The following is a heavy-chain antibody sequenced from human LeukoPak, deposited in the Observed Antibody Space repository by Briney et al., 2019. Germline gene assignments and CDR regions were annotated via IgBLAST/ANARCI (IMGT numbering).Heavy chain of an antibody. J-gene: IGHJ4*02. V-gene: IGHV4-39*07. D-gene: IGHD3-22*01. CDR3: ARTLDSSGYYFDS. CDR1: GGSISSSTYY. CDR2: IYYRGST. Sequence: SETLSLTCTVSGGSISSSTYYWGWIRQPPGKGLEWIGCIYYRGSTYYNPSLKSRVTISVDTSKNQFSLRLNSVTAADTAVYYCARTLDSSGYYFDSWGQGTLVTVSS.